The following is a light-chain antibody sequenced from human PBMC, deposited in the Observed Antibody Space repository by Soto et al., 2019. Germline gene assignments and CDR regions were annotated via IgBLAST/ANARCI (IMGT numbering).Light chain of an antibody. CDR2: DDS. CDR3: QVWDSSSDPI. Sequence: SYELTQPPSVSVAPGQTARITCGGNNIGGKTVHWYHQKPGQAPVLVVYDDSDRPSGIPERFSGSNSGNTATLTISRVEAGDEADYYCQVWDSSSDPIFGGGTKVTVL. J-gene: IGLJ2*01. V-gene: IGLV3-21*02. CDR1: NIGGKT.